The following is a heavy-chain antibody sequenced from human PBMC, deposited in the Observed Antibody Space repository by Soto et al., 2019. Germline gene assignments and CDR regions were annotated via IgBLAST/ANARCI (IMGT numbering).Heavy chain of an antibody. CDR2: IIPIFGTA. CDR3: AGEKYRYIPPFDAFDI. D-gene: IGHD3-16*02. Sequence: GASVKVSCKASGGTFSSYAISWVRQAPGQGLEWMGGIIPIFGTANYAQKFQGRVTLTADESTSTAYMELSSLGSEDTAVYYCAGEKYRYIPPFDAFDIWGQGTMVTVSS. V-gene: IGHV1-69*13. CDR1: GGTFSSYA. J-gene: IGHJ3*02.